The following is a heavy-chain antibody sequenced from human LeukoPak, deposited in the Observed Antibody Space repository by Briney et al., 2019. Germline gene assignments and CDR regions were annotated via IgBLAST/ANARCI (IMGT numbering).Heavy chain of an antibody. CDR2: ISGSGGSP. J-gene: IGHJ3*02. CDR1: GFTFSSYA. Sequence: GGSLRLSCAASGFTFSSYAMSWFRQAPGKGLDWVSAISGSGGSPYYAGSVKGRFTISRDNSKNTLYLQMNSLRAEDTAVYYCAKDRPREQWLVLPKRTVAFDIWGQGTMVTVSS. V-gene: IGHV3-23*01. CDR3: AKDRPREQWLVLPKRTVAFDI. D-gene: IGHD6-19*01.